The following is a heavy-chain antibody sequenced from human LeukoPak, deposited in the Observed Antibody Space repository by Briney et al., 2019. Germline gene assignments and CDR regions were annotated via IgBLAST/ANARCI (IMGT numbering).Heavy chain of an antibody. Sequence: SETLSLTCAVSGGSFSDYDWSWIRQPPGKGLEWIGEINHSGSTNCDPSLKSRITMSIDTFKSQFSLNLRSVTAADTAVYYCARYVPVKTGTTRSSFDFWGQGTLVTVSS. D-gene: IGHD1-1*01. CDR3: ARYVPVKTGTTRSSFDF. V-gene: IGHV4-34*10. CDR1: GGSFSDYD. CDR2: INHSGST. J-gene: IGHJ4*02.